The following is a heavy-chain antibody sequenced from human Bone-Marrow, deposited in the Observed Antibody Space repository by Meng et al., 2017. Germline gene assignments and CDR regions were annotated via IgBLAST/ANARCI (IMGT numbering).Heavy chain of an antibody. J-gene: IGHJ6*02. CDR1: GFTFSRYW. Sequence: EVQVVASAGGLVPPGWSLSLSCAASGFTFSRYWMHWVRQAPGKGLVWVSRINSDGSSTSYADSVKGRFTISRDNAKNTLYLQMNSLRAEDTAVYYCARVVRSYYYYYGMDVWGQGTTVTVSS. CDR2: INSDGSST. CDR3: ARVVRSYYYYYGMDV. D-gene: IGHD6-13*01. V-gene: IGHV3-74*01.